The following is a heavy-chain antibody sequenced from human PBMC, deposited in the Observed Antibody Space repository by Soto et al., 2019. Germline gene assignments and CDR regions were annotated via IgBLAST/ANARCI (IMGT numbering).Heavy chain of an antibody. D-gene: IGHD1-26*01. V-gene: IGHV3-23*01. Sequence: PGGSLRLSCAASGYTFSSYAMSWVRQAPGKGLEWVSAISGSGGSTYYADSVKGRFTISRDNSKNTLYLQMNSLRAEDTAVYYCAKKGGIIGGSYMYYFDYWGQGTLVTVSS. CDR1: GYTFSSYA. CDR2: ISGSGGST. J-gene: IGHJ4*02. CDR3: AKKGGIIGGSYMYYFDY.